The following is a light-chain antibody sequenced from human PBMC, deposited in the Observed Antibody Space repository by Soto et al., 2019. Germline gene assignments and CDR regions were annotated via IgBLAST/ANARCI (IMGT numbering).Light chain of an antibody. CDR3: QHYGTSAL. V-gene: IGKV3-20*01. CDR2: GAY. CDR1: ESVSTSY. Sequence: EIVLTQSPGTLSLSPGERATLSCRASESVSTSYLAWYQQKPGQAPRLLIYGAYGRATGIPYRFSVSASGTDFTLTISRLEPEVFAVYYCQHYGTSALFGPGTKVDIK. J-gene: IGKJ3*01.